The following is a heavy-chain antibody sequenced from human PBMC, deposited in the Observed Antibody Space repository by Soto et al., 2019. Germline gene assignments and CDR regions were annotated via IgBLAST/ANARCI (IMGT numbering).Heavy chain of an antibody. CDR1: GGTFSSYA. CDR3: ARDRYYYDSSGYYRGNNWFDP. Sequence: QVQLVQSGAEVKKPGSSVKVSCKASGGTFSSYAISWVRQAPGQGLEWMGGIIPIFGTANYAQKFQGRVTITADESTSTAYMELSSLRSEDTAVYYCARDRYYYDSSGYYRGNNWFDPWGQGTLVTVSS. CDR2: IIPIFGTA. V-gene: IGHV1-69*01. D-gene: IGHD3-22*01. J-gene: IGHJ5*02.